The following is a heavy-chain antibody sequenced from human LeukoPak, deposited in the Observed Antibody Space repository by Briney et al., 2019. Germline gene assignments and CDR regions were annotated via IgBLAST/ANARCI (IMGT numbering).Heavy chain of an antibody. CDR2: IYYSGST. CDR1: GGSISSGDYY. J-gene: IGHJ5*02. D-gene: IGHD3-22*01. Sequence: SETLSLTCTVSGGSISSGDYYWSWIRQPPGKGLEWIGYIYYSGSTYYNPSLKSRVTISVDTSKNQFSLKLSSVTAADTAVYYCARQSGGYYYGWFDPWGQGTLVTVSS. V-gene: IGHV4-30-4*01. CDR3: ARQSGGYYYGWFDP.